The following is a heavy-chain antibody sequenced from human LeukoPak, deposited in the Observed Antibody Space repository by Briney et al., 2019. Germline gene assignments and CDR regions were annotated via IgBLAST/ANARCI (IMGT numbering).Heavy chain of an antibody. CDR3: AKDLLNGGETGGGHDY. J-gene: IGHJ4*02. V-gene: IGHV3-23*01. D-gene: IGHD1-14*01. Sequence: GGSLRLSCAASGFTFSSYAMSWVRQAPGKGLEWVSAISGSGGSTYYADSVKGRFTISRGNSKNTLYLQMNSLRAEDTAVYYCAKDLLNGGETGGGHDYWGQGTLVTVSS. CDR1: GFTFSSYA. CDR2: ISGSGGST.